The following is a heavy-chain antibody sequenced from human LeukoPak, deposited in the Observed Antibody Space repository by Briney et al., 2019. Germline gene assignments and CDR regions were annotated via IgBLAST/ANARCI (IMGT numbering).Heavy chain of an antibody. CDR3: ARACGYSYGPTLKPRFYMDV. CDR2: INHSGST. Sequence: PSETLSLTCAVSGGSISSGVYSWSWIRQPPGKGLEWIGEINHSGSTNYNPSLKSRVTISVDTSKNQFSLKLSSVTAADTAVYYCARACGYSYGPTLKPRFYMDVWGKGTTVTVSS. D-gene: IGHD5-18*01. J-gene: IGHJ6*03. V-gene: IGHV4-34*01. CDR1: GGSISSGVYS.